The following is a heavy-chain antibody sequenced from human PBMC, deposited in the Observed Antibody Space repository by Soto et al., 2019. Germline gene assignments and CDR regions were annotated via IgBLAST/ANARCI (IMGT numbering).Heavy chain of an antibody. J-gene: IGHJ6*02. CDR3: AKDLPTVVTPRYCYYYGMDV. Sequence: PGGSLRLSCAASGFTFSSYAMSWVRQAPGKGLEWVSAISGSGGSTYYADSVKGRFTISRDNSKNTLYLQMNSLRAEDTAVYYCAKDLPTVVTPRYCYYYGMDVWGQGTTVTVSS. V-gene: IGHV3-23*01. D-gene: IGHD4-17*01. CDR1: GFTFSSYA. CDR2: ISGSGGST.